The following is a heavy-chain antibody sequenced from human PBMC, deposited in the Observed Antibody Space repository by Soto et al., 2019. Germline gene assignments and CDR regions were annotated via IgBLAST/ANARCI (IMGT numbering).Heavy chain of an antibody. J-gene: IGHJ6*02. CDR1: GGTFSSYA. CDR3: ARIPRRDGYNYYYYYYGMDV. CDR2: IIPIFGTA. D-gene: IGHD5-12*01. V-gene: IGHV1-69*13. Sequence: SVKVSCKASGGTFSSYAISWVRQAPGQGLGWMGGIIPIFGTANYAQKFQGRVTIIADESTSTAYMELSSLRSEDTAVYYCARIPRRDGYNYYYYYYGMDVWGQGTTVTVSS.